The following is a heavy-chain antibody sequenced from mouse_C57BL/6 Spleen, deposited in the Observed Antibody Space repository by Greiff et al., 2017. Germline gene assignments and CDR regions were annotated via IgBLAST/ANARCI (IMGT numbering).Heavy chain of an antibody. CDR2: IYPRDGST. CDR3: ARSGGNEYFDY. D-gene: IGHD2-1*01. V-gene: IGHV1-85*01. CDR1: GYTFTSYD. Sequence: LVESGPELVKPGASVKLSCKASGYTFTSYDINWVKQRPGQGLEWIGWIYPRDGSTKYNEKFKGKATLTVYTSSSTAYMELHSLTSEDSAVYFCARSGGNEYFDYWGQGTTLTVSS. J-gene: IGHJ2*01.